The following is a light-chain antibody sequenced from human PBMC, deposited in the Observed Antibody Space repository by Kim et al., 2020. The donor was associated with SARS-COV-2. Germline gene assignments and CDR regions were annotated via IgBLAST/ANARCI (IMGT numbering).Light chain of an antibody. J-gene: IGKJ1*01. V-gene: IGKV1-27*01. CDR3: QNYNTAPWT. CDR2: DAS. Sequence: GAPLTPTCRASEDLSTHPLWYHQKPGQVPTPLVYDASTTHSGVPSRFSGSRSGTDFTLTITSLHPDYSATYYCQNYNTAPWTFRQGTKVDIK. CDR1: EDLSTH.